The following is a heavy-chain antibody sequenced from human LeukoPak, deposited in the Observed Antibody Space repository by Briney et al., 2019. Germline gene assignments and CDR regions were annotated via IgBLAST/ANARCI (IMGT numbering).Heavy chain of an antibody. D-gene: IGHD2-15*01. V-gene: IGHV3-23*01. CDR2: ISGSGSKT. Sequence: PGGSLRLSCAASGFIFSSYGMSWVRQTPGKGLEWVSAISGSGSKTYYGDSVKGRFTISRDNSKNTLYQQMNSLRVEDTAVYYCAKRLGSNDNAFDIWGQGTTVTVSS. J-gene: IGHJ3*02. CDR3: AKRLGSNDNAFDI. CDR1: GFIFSSYG.